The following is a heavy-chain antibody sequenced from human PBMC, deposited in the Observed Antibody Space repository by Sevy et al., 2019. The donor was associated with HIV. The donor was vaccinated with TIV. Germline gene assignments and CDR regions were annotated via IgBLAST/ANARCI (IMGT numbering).Heavy chain of an antibody. J-gene: IGHJ4*01. D-gene: IGHD2-2*01. V-gene: IGHV3-21*01. CDR2: ISSSSRYI. CDR3: ARDGGCSTTRCLLYFDY. Sequence: GGSLRLSCAVSGFTFSSYTMNWVRQAPGKGLEWVSSISSSSRYIYYANSVKGRFPISRDNAKNSVYLQMNSMRTEDTAVYYCARDGGCSTTRCLLYFDYWGQGTLVTVSS. CDR1: GFTFSSYT.